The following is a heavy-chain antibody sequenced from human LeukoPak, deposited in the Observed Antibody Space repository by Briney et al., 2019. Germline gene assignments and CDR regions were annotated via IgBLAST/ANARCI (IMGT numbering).Heavy chain of an antibody. D-gene: IGHD6-13*01. CDR2: IYTSGST. CDR3: ARWVRALQLADY. CDR1: GGSISSGSYY. J-gene: IGHJ4*02. V-gene: IGHV4-61*02. Sequence: PSQTLSLTCTVSGGSISSGSYYWRWLRQPAETGLEWIGRIYTSGSTNYNPSLKSRVTISVDTSKNQFSLKLSSVTAADTAVYYCARWVRALQLADYWGQGTLVTVSS.